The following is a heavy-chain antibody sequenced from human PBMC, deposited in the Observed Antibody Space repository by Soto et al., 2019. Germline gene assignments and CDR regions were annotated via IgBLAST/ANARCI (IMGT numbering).Heavy chain of an antibody. Sequence: ASVKVSCNASGYTFSDYGIGWVRQARGQRLVWMGWLSGYNGNKNYRQKLQGRVTMTRDTSTITAHMELRSLRSDDTAVYYCARGLGIATGHDYWGQGTLVTVSP. D-gene: IGHD6-13*01. CDR1: GYTFSDYG. V-gene: IGHV1-18*01. J-gene: IGHJ4*02. CDR2: LSGYNGNK. CDR3: ARGLGIATGHDY.